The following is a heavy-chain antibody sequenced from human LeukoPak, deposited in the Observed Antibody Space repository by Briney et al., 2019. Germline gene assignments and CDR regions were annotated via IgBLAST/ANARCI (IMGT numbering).Heavy chain of an antibody. CDR2: IYTSGST. J-gene: IGHJ4*02. CDR1: GGSISSYY. V-gene: IGHV4-4*07. CDR3: ARWGSSSWYCDY. Sequence: SETLSLPCTVSGGSISSYYWSWIRQPAGKGLEWIGRIYTSGSTNYNPSLKSRVTMSVDTSKNQFSLKLSSVTAADTAVYYCARWGSSSWYCDYWGQGTLVTVSS. D-gene: IGHD6-13*01.